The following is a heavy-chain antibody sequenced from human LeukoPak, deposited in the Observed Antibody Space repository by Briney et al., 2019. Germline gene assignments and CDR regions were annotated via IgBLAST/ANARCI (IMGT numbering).Heavy chain of an antibody. J-gene: IGHJ6*02. CDR2: INPNSGGT. D-gene: IGHD2-2*02. CDR3: ARVQYQLLYRSQAYYYYGMDV. CDR1: GYTFTGYY. Sequence: ASVKVSCKASGYTFTGYYMHWVRQAPGQGLEWMGWINPNSGGTNYAQKFQGRVTMTRDTSISTAYMELSRLRSDDTAVYYCARVQYQLLYRSQAYYYYGMDVWGQGTTVTVSS. V-gene: IGHV1-2*02.